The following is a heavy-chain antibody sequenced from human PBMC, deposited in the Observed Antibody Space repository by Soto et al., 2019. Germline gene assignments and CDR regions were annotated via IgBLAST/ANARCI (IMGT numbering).Heavy chain of an antibody. D-gene: IGHD3-3*01. CDR1: GYTFTSYA. V-gene: IGHV1-3*01. CDR2: INAGNGNT. J-gene: IGHJ6*03. Sequence: GASVKVSCKASGYTFTSYAMHWVRQAPGQRLEWMGWINAGNGNTKYSQKFQGRVTITRDTSASTAYMELSSLRSEDTAVYYCARARMLEWFRPYYMDCWGKGTTVTVAS. CDR3: ARARMLEWFRPYYMDC.